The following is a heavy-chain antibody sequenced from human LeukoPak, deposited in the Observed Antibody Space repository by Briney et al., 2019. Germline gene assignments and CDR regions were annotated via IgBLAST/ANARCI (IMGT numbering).Heavy chain of an antibody. Sequence: SETLSLTCTVSGGSISSYYWSWIRQPPGKGLEWIGYIYYSGSTNYNPSLKSRVTISVDTSKNQFSLKLSSVTAADTAVYYCARGPARSYYFDYWGQGTLVTVSS. J-gene: IGHJ4*02. V-gene: IGHV4-59*01. CDR3: ARGPARSYYFDY. D-gene: IGHD6-6*01. CDR2: IYYSGST. CDR1: GGSISSYY.